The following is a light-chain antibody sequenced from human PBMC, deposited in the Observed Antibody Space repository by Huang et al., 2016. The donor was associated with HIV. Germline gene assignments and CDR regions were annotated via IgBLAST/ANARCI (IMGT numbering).Light chain of an antibody. CDR3: QQYNDRRT. CDR2: DAS. CDR1: QTVGTD. J-gene: IGKJ4*01. V-gene: IGKV3-15*01. Sequence: EILMTQSPVTLSVSPGERATPSCRASQTVGTDLAWFQQKPGPSPRLLIYDASTRATDVPAYFSGSGSGTEFTLTINSLQSEEFAVYYCQQYNDRRTFGGGTKVEIK.